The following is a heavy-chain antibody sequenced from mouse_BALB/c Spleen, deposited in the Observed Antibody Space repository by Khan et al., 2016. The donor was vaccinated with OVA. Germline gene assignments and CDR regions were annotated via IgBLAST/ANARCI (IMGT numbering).Heavy chain of an antibody. V-gene: IGHV1-18*01. Sequence: VRLQQSGPELVKPGASVKIPCKASGYTFNDYNMDWVKQSHGKSPEWIGGINPNNAYTTYNQKSKGKATLTVDKSSSTAYMELRSLTSEDTAVYYCARGGNYYGSSSWFAHWGQGTLVTVSA. CDR1: GYTFNDYN. CDR3: ARGGNYYGSSSWFAH. J-gene: IGHJ3*01. D-gene: IGHD1-1*01. CDR2: INPNNAYT.